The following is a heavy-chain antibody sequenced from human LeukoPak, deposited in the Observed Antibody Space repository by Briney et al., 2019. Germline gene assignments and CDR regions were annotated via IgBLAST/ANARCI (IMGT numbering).Heavy chain of an antibody. V-gene: IGHV3-21*01. CDR2: ISSSSSYI. CDR1: GSTFSSYS. D-gene: IGHD6-13*01. J-gene: IGHJ3*02. Sequence: GGSLRLSCAASGSTFSSYSMNWVRQAPGKGLEWVSSISSSSSYIYYADSVKGRFTISRDNAKSSLYLQMNSLRAEDTAVYYCARDRDASSWSHDAFDIWGQGTMVTVSS. CDR3: ARDRDASSWSHDAFDI.